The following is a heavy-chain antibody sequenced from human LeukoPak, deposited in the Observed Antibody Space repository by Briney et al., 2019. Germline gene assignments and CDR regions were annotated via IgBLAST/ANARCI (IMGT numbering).Heavy chain of an antibody. CDR2: IRQDGDTK. D-gene: IGHD6-13*01. CDR3: ARSLPYGTTWYGRSDF. J-gene: IGHJ4*02. CDR1: GFPFNAYW. V-gene: IGHV3-7*03. Sequence: GGSLRLSCAASGFPFNAYWMTWVRQAPGKGLEWVANIRQDGDTKYYVDSVKGRFTISRDNAMNSLYLQMNGLRAEDTAIYYCARSLPYGTTWYGRSDFWGQGTLVTVSS.